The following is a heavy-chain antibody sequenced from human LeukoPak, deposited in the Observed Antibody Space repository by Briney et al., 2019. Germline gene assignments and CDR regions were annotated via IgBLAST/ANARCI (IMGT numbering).Heavy chain of an antibody. D-gene: IGHD2-21*01. CDR1: GFTLSYYW. Sequence: GGSLILSCEASGFTLSYYWMSWVRQAPGKGLEWVANINQDGSEKYFVDSVKGRFTISRDNAQSSVFLQMDSLRVDDTAVYYCARWVSQYYFDYWGQGTHVTVSS. CDR2: INQDGSEK. J-gene: IGHJ4*02. CDR3: ARWVSQYYFDY. V-gene: IGHV3-7*01.